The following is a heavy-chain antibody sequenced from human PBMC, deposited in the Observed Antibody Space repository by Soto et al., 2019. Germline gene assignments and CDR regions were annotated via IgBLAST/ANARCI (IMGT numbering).Heavy chain of an antibody. CDR3: GRSYDTRQRPYLHQ. V-gene: IGHV4-39*01. Sequence: SETLSLTCTVSGDSISSSGYYWGWIRQPPGKELEWVGTLYYIGTTYYNPSLKTRLTISVDTSKNQFSLKLSSVTAADTAVYYCGRSYDTRQRPYLHQWGQGTLVTVSS. D-gene: IGHD3-22*01. J-gene: IGHJ1*01. CDR2: LYYIGTT. CDR1: GDSISSSGYY.